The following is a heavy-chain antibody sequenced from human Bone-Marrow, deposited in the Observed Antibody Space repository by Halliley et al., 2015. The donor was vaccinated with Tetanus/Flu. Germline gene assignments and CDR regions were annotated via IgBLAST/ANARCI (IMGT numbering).Heavy chain of an antibody. Sequence: GTTEYASPVKGRFTISRDDSKNTLYLQMNSLKTEDTAVYYCTTDLGGVPGVISGSYHFYYGMDVWGQGTTVTVSS. CDR2: GTT. CDR3: TTDLGGVPGVISGSYHFYYGMDV. D-gene: IGHD2-2*01. J-gene: IGHJ6*02. V-gene: IGHV3-15*01.